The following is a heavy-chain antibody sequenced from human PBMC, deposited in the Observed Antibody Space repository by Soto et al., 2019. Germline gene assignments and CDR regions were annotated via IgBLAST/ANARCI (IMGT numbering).Heavy chain of an antibody. Sequence: QVQLVESGGGVVQPGRSLRLSCAASGFTFSSYGMHWVRQAPGKGLEWVAVISYDGSNKYYADSVKGRFTISRDNSKHTLYLQMNSLRAEDTAVYYCAKATYYDFWSGYSYYFDYWGQGTLVTVSS. CDR3: AKATYYDFWSGYSYYFDY. D-gene: IGHD3-3*01. V-gene: IGHV3-30*18. CDR2: ISYDGSNK. CDR1: GFTFSSYG. J-gene: IGHJ4*02.